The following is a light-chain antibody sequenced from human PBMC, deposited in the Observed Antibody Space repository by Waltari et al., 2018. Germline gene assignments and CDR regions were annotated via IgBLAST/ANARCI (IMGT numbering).Light chain of an antibody. CDR2: DDS. CDR1: AFPKTY. CDR3: YSTDTSGNHRV. V-gene: IGLV3-10*01. J-gene: IGLJ3*02. Sequence: SYELTQPPSVSVSPGQTARITCSGDAFPKTYAVWYQRKSGQAPFLVINDDSNRPSGIPERFSGSSSGTLATLSISGAQVEDEADYYCYSTDTSGNHRVFGGGTKLTVL.